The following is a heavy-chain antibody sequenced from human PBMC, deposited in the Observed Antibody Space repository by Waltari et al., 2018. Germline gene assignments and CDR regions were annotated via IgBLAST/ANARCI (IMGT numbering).Heavy chain of an antibody. J-gene: IGHJ4*02. D-gene: IGHD1-20*01. CDR2: IYHSGST. CDR1: GYSISSGYY. CDR3: ARVRYNGNVDY. V-gene: IGHV4-38-2*01. Sequence: QVQLPESGPGLVKPSETLSLPCAVSGYSISSGYYWGWIRQPPGKGLEWIGSIYHSGSTYYNPSLKSRVTISVDTAKNQFSLKLSSVTAADTAVYYCARVRYNGNVDYWGQGTLVTVSS.